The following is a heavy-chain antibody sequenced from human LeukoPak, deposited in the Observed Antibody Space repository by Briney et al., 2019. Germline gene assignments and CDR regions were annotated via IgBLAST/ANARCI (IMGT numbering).Heavy chain of an antibody. J-gene: IGHJ6*02. Sequence: ASVKVSCTASGYTFTSYGISWVRQAPGQGLEWMGWISAYNGNTNYAQKLQGRVTMTTDTSTSTAYMELRSLRSDDTAVYYCARDPPRGAISNYYYYGMDVWGQGTTVTVSS. CDR2: ISAYNGNT. D-gene: IGHD2-2*02. V-gene: IGHV1-18*01. CDR3: ARDPPRGAISNYYYYGMDV. CDR1: GYTFTSYG.